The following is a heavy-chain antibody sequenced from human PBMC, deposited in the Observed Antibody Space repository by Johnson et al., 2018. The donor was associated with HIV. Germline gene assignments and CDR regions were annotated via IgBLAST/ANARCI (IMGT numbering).Heavy chain of an antibody. Sequence: EQLVESGGGLVQPGGSLRLSCAASGFTFSSYWMSWVRQAPGKGLDWVANINQDGREKYYVDSLKGRFTISRDNAKNSLYLQMNSLRAEDTAVYYCATFGGGSFHAFDIWGQGTMVTVSS. CDR3: ATFGGGSFHAFDI. D-gene: IGHD1-26*01. CDR1: GFTFSSYW. CDR2: INQDGREK. V-gene: IGHV3-7*05. J-gene: IGHJ3*02.